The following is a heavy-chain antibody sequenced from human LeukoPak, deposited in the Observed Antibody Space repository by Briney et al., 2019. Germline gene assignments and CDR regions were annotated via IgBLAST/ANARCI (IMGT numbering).Heavy chain of an antibody. D-gene: IGHD6-13*01. CDR2: ITDSGGST. J-gene: IGHJ4*02. CDR1: GGTFSSYA. V-gene: IGHV3-23*01. Sequence: GASVKVSCKASGGTFSSYAMSWVRQAPGEGLEWVSAITDSGGSTYYADSVKGRFTISRDNSKNTLYLQMNSLRADDTATYYCAKGSSSSRPYYFDYWGQGTLVTVSS. CDR3: AKGSSSSRPYYFDY.